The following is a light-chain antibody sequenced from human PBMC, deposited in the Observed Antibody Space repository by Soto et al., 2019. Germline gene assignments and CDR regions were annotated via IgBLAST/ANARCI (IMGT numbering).Light chain of an antibody. J-gene: IGKJ5*01. Sequence: EIVLTQSPSTLSLSPGERGTLSCRASESVTDYLAWYQQKPGQAPRLLIYGASTRATGIPARFSGSGSGTDFTLTISSLEPEDFAVYYCQQYGSSPITFGQGTRLEI. CDR3: QQYGSSPIT. V-gene: IGKV3-20*01. CDR2: GAS. CDR1: ESVTDY.